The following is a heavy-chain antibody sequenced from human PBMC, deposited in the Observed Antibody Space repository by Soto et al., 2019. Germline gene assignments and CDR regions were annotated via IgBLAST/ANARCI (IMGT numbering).Heavy chain of an antibody. CDR1: GGSFSGYD. D-gene: IGHD3-10*01. V-gene: IGHV4-34*01. CDR3: ARAILYYYGSRSYYTSFYTYSGMDV. J-gene: IGHJ6*02. CDR2: INHSGST. Sequence: SETRSVTCAGYGGSFSGYDWSWIRQPPGKGLEGIGEINHSGSTNYNPSRKSRVTISVDTSENQFSLKLSSVTAADTAVYYCARAILYYYGSRSYYTSFYTYSGMDVWGQGTTVT.